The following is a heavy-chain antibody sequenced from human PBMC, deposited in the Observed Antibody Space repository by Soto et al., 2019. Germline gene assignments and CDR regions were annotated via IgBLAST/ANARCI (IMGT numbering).Heavy chain of an antibody. J-gene: IGHJ4*01. CDR1: GFTVSTYE. CDR2: IGSGVTI. V-gene: IGHV3-48*03. CDR3: ARGGYYWDR. Sequence: PXGCLRLSCAACGFTVSTYEMTWVRQAPGKGLEWVSYIGSGVTIFYADSVNGRFTISRDNARNSLYLQMNSLRDEDTAVYYCARGGYYWDRWGRRSLVTVSS. D-gene: IGHD3-3*01.